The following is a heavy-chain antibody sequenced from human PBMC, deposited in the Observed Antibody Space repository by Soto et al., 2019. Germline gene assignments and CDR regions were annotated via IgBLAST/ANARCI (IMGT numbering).Heavy chain of an antibody. V-gene: IGHV3-30-3*01. CDR2: VSNDGSKK. D-gene: IGHD3-22*01. J-gene: IGHJ4*02. Sequence: QVQLVESGGGVVQPGRSLRVSCAASGFTFSNYAMHWVRQAPGKGLEWVAVVSNDGSKKFYADSVEGRFTISSDSSKSTPYLHMDNLRNEDTAVSYYTRDRVYYYDSSVYYNFDYWGQGPLVTVSS. CDR3: TRDRVYYYDSSVYYNFDY. CDR1: GFTFSNYA.